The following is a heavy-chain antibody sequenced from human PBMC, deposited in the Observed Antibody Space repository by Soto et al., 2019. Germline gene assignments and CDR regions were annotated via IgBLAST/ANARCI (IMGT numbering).Heavy chain of an antibody. Sequence: QVQLQESGPGLVKPSQTLSLTCTVSGGSISSGGYYWSWIRQHPGKALEWIGYIYYSGSTYYNPYLKSRVTISVDTSKNQCSLKLSSVTAADTAVYYCARCDGYRYGYPYCDYWGQGTLVTVSS. D-gene: IGHD5-18*01. CDR3: ARCDGYRYGYPYCDY. V-gene: IGHV4-31*03. CDR1: GGSISSGGYY. J-gene: IGHJ4*02. CDR2: IYYSGST.